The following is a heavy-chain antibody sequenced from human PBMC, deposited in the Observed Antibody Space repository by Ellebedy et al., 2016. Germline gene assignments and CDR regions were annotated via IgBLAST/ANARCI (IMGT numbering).Heavy chain of an antibody. CDR1: GFTFNTCA. Sequence: GGSLRLSCAASGFTFNTCAIHWVRQAPGKGLEWVVVISSDGSNKYYADSVKDRLTISRDNAKNTLYLQMNSLRAEDTAVYYCVRGRGSGRYGDAFDVWGQGTMVTVSS. V-gene: IGHV3-30-3*01. J-gene: IGHJ3*01. CDR2: ISSDGSNK. CDR3: VRGRGSGRYGDAFDV. D-gene: IGHD6-19*01.